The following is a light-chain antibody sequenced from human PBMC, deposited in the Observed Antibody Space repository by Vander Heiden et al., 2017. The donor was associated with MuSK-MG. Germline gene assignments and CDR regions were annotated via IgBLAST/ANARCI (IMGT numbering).Light chain of an antibody. CDR3: SSYTTSSTLLV. CDR1: SSDVGDYNY. J-gene: IGLJ2*01. CDR2: EVS. V-gene: IGLV2-14*01. Sequence: QSALTQPASVSGSPGQPITISCTGTSSDVGDYNYVSWYQQHPGKAPNLLIYEVSNRPSGVSHRFSGSKSGNTASLTISGLQAEDESDYYCSSYTTSSTLLVFGGGTKLTVL.